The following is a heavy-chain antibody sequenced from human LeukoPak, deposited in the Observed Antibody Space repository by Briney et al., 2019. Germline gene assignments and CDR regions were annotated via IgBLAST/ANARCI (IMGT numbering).Heavy chain of an antibody. J-gene: IGHJ4*02. V-gene: IGHV3-30*18. CDR1: GFTFSSYG. CDR3: AKGRMAYNPTDY. D-gene: IGHD1-1*01. CDR2: ISYDGSNK. Sequence: SGGSLRLSCAASGFTFSSYGMHWVRQAPGKGLEWVAVISYDGSNKYYADSVKGRFTISRDNSKNTLYLQMNSLRAEDTAVYYCAKGRMAYNPTDYWGQGTLVTVSS.